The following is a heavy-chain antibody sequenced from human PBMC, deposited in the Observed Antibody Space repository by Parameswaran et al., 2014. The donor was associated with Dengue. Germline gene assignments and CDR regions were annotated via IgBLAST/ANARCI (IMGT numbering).Heavy chain of an antibody. D-gene: IGHD6-13*01. V-gene: IGHV1-69*01. J-gene: IGHJ6*03. Sequence: SWCRQAPGQGLEWMGGLIPVSGTTTYTQKFQGRVTITADQSTSTAYMVLSGLTSDDTAVYYCARTTYSNSYFYYMDVWGQGTTVTVSS. CDR2: LIPVSGTT. CDR3: ARTTYSNSYFYYMDV.